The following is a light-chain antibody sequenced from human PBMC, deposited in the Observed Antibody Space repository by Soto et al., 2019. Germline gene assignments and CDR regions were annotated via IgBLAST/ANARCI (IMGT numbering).Light chain of an antibody. CDR2: GAS. J-gene: IGKJ1*01. V-gene: IGKV3-20*01. Sequence: EIVLTQSPGTLSLSPGERATLSCRASQSGFSFYLAWFQQKPGQAPRLLIYGASTRATGIPDRFSGSGSGTDFTLTISRLEPEDFAVYYCHQYGSSPWTLGQGTKVDIK. CDR1: QSGFSFY. CDR3: HQYGSSPWT.